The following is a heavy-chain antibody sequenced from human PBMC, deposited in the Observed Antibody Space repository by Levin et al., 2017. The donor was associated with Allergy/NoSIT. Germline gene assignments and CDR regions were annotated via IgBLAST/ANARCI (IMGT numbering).Heavy chain of an antibody. CDR1: GFSFSSYA. V-gene: IGHV3-23*01. CDR2: ISGSGGTT. D-gene: IGHD1-1*01. Sequence: GESLKISCAASGFSFSSYAMSWVRQAPGKGLEWVSVISGSGGTTHYADSVKGQFTISRDNSKNTLYLQMSSLRAEDTAVYYCAKELNSENWYDAFDIWGQGTMVTVSS. CDR3: AKELNSENWYDAFDI. J-gene: IGHJ3*02.